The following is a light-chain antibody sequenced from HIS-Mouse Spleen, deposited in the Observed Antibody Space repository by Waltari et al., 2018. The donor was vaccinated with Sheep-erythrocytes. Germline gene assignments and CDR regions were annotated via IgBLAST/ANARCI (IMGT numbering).Light chain of an antibody. J-gene: IGLJ3*02. Sequence: QSALTQPASVSGSPGQSITISCTGTSSDVGGYNYVSWYQQHPGKAPKLMIYEVSNRPSGVSTRVSGSKAGKTASLTISGLQAEDEADYYCSSYTSSSTWVFGGGTKLTVL. CDR3: SSYTSSSTWV. CDR1: SSDVGGYNY. V-gene: IGLV2-14*01. CDR2: EVS.